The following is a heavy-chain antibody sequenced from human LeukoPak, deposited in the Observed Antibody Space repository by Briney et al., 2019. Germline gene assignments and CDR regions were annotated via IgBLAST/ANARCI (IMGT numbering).Heavy chain of an antibody. V-gene: IGHV4-31*03. CDR1: GGSISSGGYY. CDR3: ARSGMVVAANFDY. J-gene: IGHJ4*02. Sequence: SETLSLTCTVSGGSISSGGYYWSWIRQHPGKGLEWIGYIYYSGSTYYNPSLKSRVTISVDTSRNQFSLKLSSVTAADTAVYYCARSGMVVAANFDYWGQGTLVTVSS. CDR2: IYYSGST. D-gene: IGHD2-15*01.